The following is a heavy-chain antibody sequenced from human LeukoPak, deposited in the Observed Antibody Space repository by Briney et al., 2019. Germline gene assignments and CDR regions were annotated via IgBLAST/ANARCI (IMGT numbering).Heavy chain of an antibody. CDR2: ISSNGGST. D-gene: IGHD3-10*01. J-gene: IGHJ6*04. Sequence: GGPLRLSCSASGFTFSSYAMHWVRQAPGKGLEYVSAISSNGGSTYYADSVKGRFTISRDNSKNTLYLQMSSLRAEDTAVYYCVKDKGSGSSYYYYYDMDVWGKGTTVTVSS. V-gene: IGHV3-64D*06. CDR1: GFTFSSYA. CDR3: VKDKGSGSSYYYYYDMDV.